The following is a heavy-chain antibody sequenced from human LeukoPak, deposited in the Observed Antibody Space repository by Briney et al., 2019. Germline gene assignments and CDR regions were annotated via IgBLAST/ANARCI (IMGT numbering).Heavy chain of an antibody. CDR3: ARDERYCSSTSCPSSAFDI. J-gene: IGHJ3*02. Sequence: ASVKVSCKASGYTFTSYGISWVRQAPGQGLEWMGWISAYNGNTNYAQKLQGRVTMTTDTSTSTAYMELRSLRSDDTAVYYCARDERYCSSTSCPSSAFDIWGQGAMVTVSS. D-gene: IGHD2-2*01. CDR2: ISAYNGNT. CDR1: GYTFTSYG. V-gene: IGHV1-18*01.